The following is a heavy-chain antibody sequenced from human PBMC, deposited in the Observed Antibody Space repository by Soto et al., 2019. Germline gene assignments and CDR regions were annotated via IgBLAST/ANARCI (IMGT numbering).Heavy chain of an antibody. D-gene: IGHD3-9*01. J-gene: IGHJ6*02. V-gene: IGHV3-21*01. Sequence: GGSLRLSCAASGFTFSSYSMNWVRQAPGKGLEWVSSISSSSSYIYYADSVKGRFTISRDNAKNSLYLQMNSLRAEDTAVYYCARDGILTGYYYCGMDVWGQGTTVTVSS. CDR1: GFTFSSYS. CDR2: ISSSSSYI. CDR3: ARDGILTGYYYCGMDV.